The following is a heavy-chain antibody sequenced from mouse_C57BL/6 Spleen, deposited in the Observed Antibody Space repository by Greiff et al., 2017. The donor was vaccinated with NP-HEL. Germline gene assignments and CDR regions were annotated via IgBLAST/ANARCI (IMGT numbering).Heavy chain of an antibody. V-gene: IGHV1-55*01. J-gene: IGHJ3*01. Sequence: QVQLQQSGAELVKPGASVKMSCKASGYTFTSYWITWVKQRPGQGLEWIGDIYPGSGSTTYNEKFKSKATLTVDTSSSTAYMQLSSLTSEDSAVYYCARGGQLRPAWFAYWGQGTLVTVSA. D-gene: IGHD3-2*02. CDR3: ARGGQLRPAWFAY. CDR1: GYTFTSYW. CDR2: IYPGSGST.